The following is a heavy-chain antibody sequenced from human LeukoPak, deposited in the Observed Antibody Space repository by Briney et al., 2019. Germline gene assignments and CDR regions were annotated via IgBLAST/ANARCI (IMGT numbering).Heavy chain of an antibody. CDR3: VRDRGSYRPIDY. V-gene: IGHV3-9*01. CDR1: GFTFDDYA. J-gene: IGHJ4*02. Sequence: GGSLRLSCAASGFTFDDYAMHWVRQAPGKGLEWVSGISWNSVSIGYADSVKGRFTISRDNAENSLYLEMNSLRVEDTAIYYCVRDRGSYRPIDYWGQGTLVTVSS. CDR2: ISWNSVSI. D-gene: IGHD3-10*01.